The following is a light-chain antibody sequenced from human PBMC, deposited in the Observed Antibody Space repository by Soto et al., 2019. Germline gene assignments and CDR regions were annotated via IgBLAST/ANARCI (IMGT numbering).Light chain of an antibody. CDR3: QQSYITPPGT. CDR1: QSIRSY. Sequence: DIQMTQSHSSLSASVGDRVTISCRASQSIRSYLNWYQQKPGKAPKLLIYAASGLQTGVPSRFSGSGSGTDFTLSISSLQREDFATYYCQQSYITPPGTFGQGTKV. CDR2: AAS. V-gene: IGKV1-39*01. J-gene: IGKJ1*01.